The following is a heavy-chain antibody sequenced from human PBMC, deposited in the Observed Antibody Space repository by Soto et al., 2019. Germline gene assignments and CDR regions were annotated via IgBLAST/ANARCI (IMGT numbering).Heavy chain of an antibody. V-gene: IGHV4-31*03. CDR1: GGSISSGGYY. J-gene: IGHJ6*02. CDR2: IYYSGST. Sequence: QVQLQESGPGLVKPSQTLSLTCTVSGGSISSGGYYWSWIRQHPEKGLEWIGDIYYSGSTYYNPSLRSRVTNSVDTSKNQCSLKLSSVTAADTAVYYCARRREIYRKGYSGMDVWGQGTTVTVSS. CDR3: ARRREIYRKGYSGMDV.